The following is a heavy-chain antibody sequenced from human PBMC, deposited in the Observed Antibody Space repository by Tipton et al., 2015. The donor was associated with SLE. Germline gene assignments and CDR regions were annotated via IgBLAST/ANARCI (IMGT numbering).Heavy chain of an antibody. V-gene: IGHV4-34*01. D-gene: IGHD2-2*01. CDR1: GGSISGYY. CDR3: ARGCSSTTCEPFDYFGLDV. Sequence: TLSLTCTVSGGSISGYYWYWVRQPPEQGLEWIGEITQSGVTNYNPSLKSRVTMSLDTSKNQFSLKLTSVTAADTAIYFCARGCSSTTCEPFDYFGLDVWGQGTTVTVSS. J-gene: IGHJ6*02. CDR2: ITQSGVT.